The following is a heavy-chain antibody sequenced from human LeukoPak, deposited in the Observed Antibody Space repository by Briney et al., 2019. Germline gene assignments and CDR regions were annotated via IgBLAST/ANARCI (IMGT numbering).Heavy chain of an antibody. J-gene: IGHJ5*02. Sequence: SETLSLTCTVSGGSISSSNYYWGWIRQPPGRGLEWIGSIYYGGNTYYNPSLKSRVSISVDTSKNQFSLRLSSVTAADTALYYCARSQLMITFGGIIVIPTNWFDPWGQGTLVTVSS. CDR1: GGSISSSNYY. CDR3: ARSQLMITFGGIIVIPTNWFDP. V-gene: IGHV4-39*07. D-gene: IGHD3-16*02. CDR2: IYYGGNT.